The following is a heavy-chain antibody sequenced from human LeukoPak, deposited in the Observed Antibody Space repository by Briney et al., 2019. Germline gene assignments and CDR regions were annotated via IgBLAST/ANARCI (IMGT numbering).Heavy chain of an antibody. CDR3: TRVEETATTAAIIRKYSYYYYYMDV. CDR1: GFTSSSYW. Sequence: RPGGSLRLSCAASGFTSSSYWMHWVRQVPGKGLVWVSRINSDGSSRSYVDSVMGRFTISRDNAKNTLYLQLDSLRAEDTAVYYCTRVEETATTAAIIRKYSYYYYYMDVWGKGNTVTVSS. V-gene: IGHV3-74*01. D-gene: IGHD4-11*01. CDR2: INSDGSSR. J-gene: IGHJ6*03.